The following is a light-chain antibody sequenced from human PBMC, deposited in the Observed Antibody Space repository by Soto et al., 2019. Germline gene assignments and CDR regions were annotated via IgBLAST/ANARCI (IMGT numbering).Light chain of an antibody. CDR2: TAS. CDR3: HQHANAPLT. V-gene: IGKV3-20*01. Sequence: DIVLTQSPDTLSLSPGERATLSCRASQSVGNNYLAWYQQKPGQAPRLLIHTASHRATGIPDRFSGSGSGTAFSLTISRLEPEDVAVYFCHQHANAPLTFGPGTRVTVK. CDR1: QSVGNNY. J-gene: IGKJ3*01.